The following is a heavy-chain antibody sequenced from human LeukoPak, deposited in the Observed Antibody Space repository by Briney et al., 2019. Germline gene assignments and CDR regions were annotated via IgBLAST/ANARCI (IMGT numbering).Heavy chain of an antibody. Sequence: GASVKVSCKASGYTFTGYYMHWVRQAPGQGLEWMGWINPNSGGTNYAQKFQGRVTMTRDTSISTAYMELSRLRSDDTAVYYCARGGVAIFGVVISGYFDYWGQGTLVTVSS. D-gene: IGHD3-3*01. V-gene: IGHV1-2*02. CDR2: INPNSGGT. CDR1: GYTFTGYY. CDR3: ARGGVAIFGVVISGYFDY. J-gene: IGHJ4*02.